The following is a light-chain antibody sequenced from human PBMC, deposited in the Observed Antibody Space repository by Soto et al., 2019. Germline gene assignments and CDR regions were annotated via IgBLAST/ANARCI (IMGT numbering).Light chain of an antibody. Sequence: ENVLTQSPVTLSLSPGERATLSCRAIQSVSSNYIAWYQQKPGQAPRLLIYGASSRATGIPDRFSGSGSGTDFTLTISRLEPEDFAVYYCQQYGSSPHTFGGGTKVDIK. J-gene: IGKJ4*01. CDR2: GAS. V-gene: IGKV3-20*01. CDR3: QQYGSSPHT. CDR1: QSVSSNY.